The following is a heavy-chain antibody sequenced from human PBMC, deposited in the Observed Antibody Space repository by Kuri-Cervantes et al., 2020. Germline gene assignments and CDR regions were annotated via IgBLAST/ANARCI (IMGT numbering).Heavy chain of an antibody. D-gene: IGHD3-9*01. Sequence: SETLSLTCTVSGGSISSYYWSWIRQPPGKGLEWIGYIYYSGSTYYNPSLKSRVTISVDTSKNQFSLKLSSVTAADTAVYYCATILAGYVDYWGQGTLVTVSS. CDR2: IYYSGST. V-gene: IGHV4-30-4*01. CDR1: GGSISSYY. CDR3: ATILAGYVDY. J-gene: IGHJ4*02.